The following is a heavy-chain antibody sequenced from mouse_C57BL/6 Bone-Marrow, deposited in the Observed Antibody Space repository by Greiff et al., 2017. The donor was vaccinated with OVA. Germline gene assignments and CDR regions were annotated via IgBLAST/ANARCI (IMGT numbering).Heavy chain of an antibody. CDR3: TTMVTTAYYFDY. J-gene: IGHJ2*01. CDR2: IDPEDGDT. D-gene: IGHD2-2*01. Sequence: EMQLQESGAELVRPGASVKLSCTASGFNIKDYYMHWVKQRPEQGLEWIGRIDPEDGDTEYAPKFQGKATMTADTSSNTAYLQLSSLTSEDTAVYYCTTMVTTAYYFDYWGQGTTLTVSS. CDR1: GFNIKDYY. V-gene: IGHV14-1*01.